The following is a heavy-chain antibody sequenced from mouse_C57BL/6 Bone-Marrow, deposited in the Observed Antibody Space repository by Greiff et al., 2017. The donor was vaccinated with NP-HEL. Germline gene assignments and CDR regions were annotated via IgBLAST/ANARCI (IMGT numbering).Heavy chain of an antibody. D-gene: IGHD1-1*01. J-gene: IGHJ1*03. CDR3: AREGGYGSRYFDV. CDR2: IHPNSGST. Sequence: VQLQQPGAELVKPGASVKLSCKASGYTFTSYWMHWVKQRPGQGLEWIGMIHPNSGSTNYNEKFKSKATLTVDKSSSTAYMQLSSLTSEDSAVYYCAREGGYGSRYFDVWGTGTTVTVSS. CDR1: GYTFTSYW. V-gene: IGHV1-64*01.